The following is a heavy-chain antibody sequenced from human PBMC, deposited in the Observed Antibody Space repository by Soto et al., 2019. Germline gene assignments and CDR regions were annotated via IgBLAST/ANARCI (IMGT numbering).Heavy chain of an antibody. CDR3: ATIKNIGVAHRNALDI. Sequence: SQTLSLTCAISGDSVSSNSAAWNWIRQSPSRGLEWLGRTYYRSKWYNDYAVSVKSRITINPDTSKNQFSLQLNSVTPEDTAVYYCATIKNIGVAHRNALDIWGQGTMVTL. V-gene: IGHV6-1*01. J-gene: IGHJ3*02. D-gene: IGHD6-19*01. CDR1: GDSVSSNSAA. CDR2: TYYRSKWYN.